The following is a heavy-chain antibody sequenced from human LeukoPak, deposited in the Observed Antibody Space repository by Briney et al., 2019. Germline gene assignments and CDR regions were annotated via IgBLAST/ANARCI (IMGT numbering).Heavy chain of an antibody. CDR3: ARDPNSAL. V-gene: IGHV4-4*07. D-gene: IGHD4-23*01. Sequence: WETLSLTCTVSGGSISGAYWSWIRQPAGKGLEWIGRIFSSGNSSYNPSLKSRVTMSVDTSKNQFSLKLSSVTAADTAVYYCARDPNSALWGQGTLVTVSS. CDR1: GGSISGAY. J-gene: IGHJ4*02. CDR2: IFSSGNS.